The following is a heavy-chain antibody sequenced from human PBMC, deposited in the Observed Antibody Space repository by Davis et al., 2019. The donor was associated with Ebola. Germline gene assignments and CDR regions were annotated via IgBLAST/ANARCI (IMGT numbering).Heavy chain of an antibody. Sequence: SVKVSCKASGGTLSSYVITWVRQAPGQGLEWMGGIIPMYGTVKSAQKFQGRVTITADESTNTAYMELGSLRSEDTAMYYCARGGGCFGVVVSYYNCYGMDVWGQGTTVTVS. J-gene: IGHJ6*02. CDR3: ARGGGCFGVVVSYYNCYGMDV. D-gene: IGHD3-3*01. CDR1: GGTLSSYV. V-gene: IGHV1-69*13. CDR2: IIPMYGTV.